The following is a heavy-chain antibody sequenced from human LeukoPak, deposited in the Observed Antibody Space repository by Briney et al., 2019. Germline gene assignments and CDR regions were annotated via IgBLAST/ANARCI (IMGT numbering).Heavy chain of an antibody. CDR3: ARAGGWGYYYYGMDV. Sequence: GGSLRLSCAASGFTVSSNYMSWVRQAPGKGLEWVSVIYSGGSTYYADSVKGRFTISRDNSKNTLYLQMNSLRAGDTAVYYCARAGGWGYYYYGMDVWGQGTTVTVSS. CDR1: GFTVSSNY. J-gene: IGHJ6*02. V-gene: IGHV3-53*01. CDR2: IYSGGST. D-gene: IGHD6-19*01.